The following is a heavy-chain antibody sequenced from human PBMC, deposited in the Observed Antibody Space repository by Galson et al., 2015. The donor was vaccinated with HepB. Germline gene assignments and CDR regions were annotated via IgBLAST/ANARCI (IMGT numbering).Heavy chain of an antibody. CDR2: INPNSGGT. D-gene: IGHD6-13*01. Sequence: RLSCTASGVTFSSYTISWVRQAPGQGLEWMGWINPNSGGTNYAQKFQGRVTITRDTSISTAYMELSRLRSDDTAVYYCARVGRRIAAAKGWFDPWGQGTLVTVSS. CDR1: GVTFSSYT. CDR3: ARVGRRIAAAKGWFDP. V-gene: IGHV1-2*02. J-gene: IGHJ5*02.